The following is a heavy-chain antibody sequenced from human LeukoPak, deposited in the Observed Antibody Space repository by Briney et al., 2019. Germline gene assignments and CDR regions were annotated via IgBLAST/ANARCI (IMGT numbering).Heavy chain of an antibody. CDR3: ARDQGYGAYGLDY. CDR1: GGTFSSND. V-gene: IGHV1-69*05. Sequence: GASVKVSCKASGGTFSSNDISWVRQAPGQGLEWMGRIVPLFGTRSYAQRFQGRVTITTDESTNTSYMELTSLTSEDTAVYYCARDQGYGAYGLDYWGQGTLVTASS. D-gene: IGHD5-12*01. J-gene: IGHJ4*02. CDR2: IVPLFGTR.